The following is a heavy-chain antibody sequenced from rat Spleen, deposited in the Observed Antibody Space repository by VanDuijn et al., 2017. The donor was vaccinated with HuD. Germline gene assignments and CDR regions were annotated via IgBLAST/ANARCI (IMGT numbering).Heavy chain of an antibody. J-gene: IGHJ2*01. CDR3: ARADVAAISTDGI. CDR1: GFSLGTYN. D-gene: IGHD1-2*01. CDR2: MWNGGGT. V-gene: IGHV2-64*01. Sequence: QVQLKETGPDLVQLTQTLSITCTVSGFSLGTYNVHWVRQPPGKGLEWMGAMWNGGGTDYNSPFKSRLSISRDTSKSQVFLTVNSLQTDDTATYFCARADVAAISTDGIWGQGIMVTVSS.